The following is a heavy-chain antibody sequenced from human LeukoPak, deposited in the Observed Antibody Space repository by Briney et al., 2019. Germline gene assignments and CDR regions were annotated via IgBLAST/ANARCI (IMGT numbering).Heavy chain of an antibody. V-gene: IGHV4-30-2*01. CDR1: GGSINSGSYS. CDR2: IYHSGNT. CDR3: ARDLLQGNYFDY. J-gene: IGHJ4*02. Sequence: SETLSLTCAVSGGSINSGSYSWSWIRQPPGKGLEWIGYIYHSGNTYYNPSLKSRVTISIDRSKNQFSLKLTSVTAADTAVYYCARDLLQGNYFDYWGQGTLVTVSS. D-gene: IGHD2-15*01.